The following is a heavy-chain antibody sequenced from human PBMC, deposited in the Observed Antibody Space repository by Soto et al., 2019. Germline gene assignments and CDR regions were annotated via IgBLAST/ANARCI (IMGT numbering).Heavy chain of an antibody. J-gene: IGHJ6*03. D-gene: IGHD1-20*01. Sequence: QVQLVQSGAEVKKPGASVKVSCKASGYTFTSYDINWVRQATGQGLEWMGWMNPNSGNTGYAQKFQGRVTMTRNTSIRTAYMELSSLRSEDTAVYYCASQSSITGKRNYYYMDVWGKGTTVTVSS. CDR3: ASQSSITGKRNYYYMDV. CDR2: MNPNSGNT. CDR1: GYTFTSYD. V-gene: IGHV1-8*01.